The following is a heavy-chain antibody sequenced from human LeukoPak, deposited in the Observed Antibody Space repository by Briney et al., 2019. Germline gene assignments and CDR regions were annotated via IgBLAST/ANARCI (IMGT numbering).Heavy chain of an antibody. D-gene: IGHD3-3*01. CDR2: ISYDGSNK. CDR1: GFTFSNYG. J-gene: IGHJ6*03. CDR3: ARGRTIYMDV. Sequence: GGSLRLSCAASGFTFSNYGIHWVRQAPGKGLEWVAVISYDGSNKYYADSVKGRFTISRDNSKNTLYLQMNSLRAEDTAVYYCARGRTIYMDVWGKGTTVTVSS. V-gene: IGHV3-30*03.